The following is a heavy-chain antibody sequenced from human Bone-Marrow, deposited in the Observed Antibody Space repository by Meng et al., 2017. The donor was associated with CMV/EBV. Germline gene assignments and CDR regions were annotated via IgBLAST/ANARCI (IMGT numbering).Heavy chain of an antibody. CDR1: GGTFSSYA. CDR3: ARSSHPYYYYYGMDV. V-gene: IGHV1-69*10. CDR2: IIPILGIA. J-gene: IGHJ6*02. D-gene: IGHD2-2*01. Sequence: SVKVSCKASGGTFSSYAISWVRQAPGQGLEWMGGIIPILGIANYAQKFQGRVTITTDESTSTAYMELSSLRSEDTAVYYCARSSHPYYYYYGMDVWGQGTTVTVSS.